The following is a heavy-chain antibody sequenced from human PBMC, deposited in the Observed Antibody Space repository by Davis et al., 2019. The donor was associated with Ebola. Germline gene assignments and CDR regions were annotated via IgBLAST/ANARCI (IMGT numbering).Heavy chain of an antibody. D-gene: IGHD5-18*01. CDR1: GFTFSDYY. CDR3: TRVTSYGSY. CDR2: ISSSGSTI. J-gene: IGHJ4*02. Sequence: GESLKISCAASGFTFSDYYMSWIRQAPGKGLEWVSYISSSGSTIYYADSVKGRFTISRDNAKNSLFLHMNSLRVEDTALYYCTRVTSYGSYWGQGTPVTVSS. V-gene: IGHV3-11*04.